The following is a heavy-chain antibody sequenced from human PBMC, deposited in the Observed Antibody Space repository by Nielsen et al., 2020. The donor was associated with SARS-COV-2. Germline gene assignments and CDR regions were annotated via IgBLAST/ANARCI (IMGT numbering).Heavy chain of an antibody. J-gene: IGHJ6*03. V-gene: IGHV4-31*03. CDR1: GGSISSGGYY. CDR3: ARAVLRLLEGFPMDV. CDR2: IYYSGST. D-gene: IGHD3-3*01. Sequence: SETLSLTCTVSGGSISSGGYYWSWIRQHPGKGLEWIGYIYYSGSTYYNPSLKSRVTISVDTSKNQFSLKLSSVTAADTAVYYCARAVLRLLEGFPMDVWGKGTTVTVSS.